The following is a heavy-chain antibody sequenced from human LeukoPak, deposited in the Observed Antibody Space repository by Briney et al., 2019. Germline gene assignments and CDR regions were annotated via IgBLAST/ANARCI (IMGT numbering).Heavy chain of an antibody. CDR2: IYYSGST. J-gene: IGHJ5*02. D-gene: IGHD3-22*01. CDR1: GGSISISTYY. Sequence: SETLSRTCTVSGGSISISTYYWGWIRQPPGKGLEWIGNIYYSGSTYYNPSLKSRVTISVDTSKNQFSLRLSSVTAADTAVYYCARLGTGYDSSGYSIGWFDPWGQGTLVTVSS. CDR3: ARLGTGYDSSGYSIGWFDP. V-gene: IGHV4-39*01.